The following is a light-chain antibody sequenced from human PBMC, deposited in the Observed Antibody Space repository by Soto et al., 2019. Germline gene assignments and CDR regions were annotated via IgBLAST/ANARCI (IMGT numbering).Light chain of an antibody. J-gene: IGKJ4*01. CDR2: LGS. CDR1: QSLLHSNGYNY. V-gene: IGKV2-28*01. Sequence: DIVMTQSPLSLSVTPGEPASISCRSSQSLLHSNGYNYLDWYLQKPGQSPQLLIYLGSNRASGVPDRFSGSGSGTDFTLKISRVEAEDVGVYYCMQALQTPPGTFGGGTKVEIK. CDR3: MQALQTPPGT.